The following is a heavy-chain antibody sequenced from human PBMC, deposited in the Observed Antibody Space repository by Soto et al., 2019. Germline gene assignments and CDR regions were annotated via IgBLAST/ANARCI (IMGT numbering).Heavy chain of an antibody. J-gene: IGHJ4*02. CDR1: GGSVSSGSYY. V-gene: IGHV4-61*01. Sequence: LSLTCTVSGGSVSSGSYYWSWIRQPPGKGLEWIGYIYHSGSTNYNPSLKNRVTISVDTSKNQFSLKLRSVTAADTAVYYCARRYGGNLDYWGQGTLVTVSS. D-gene: IGHD1-26*01. CDR2: IYHSGST. CDR3: ARRYGGNLDY.